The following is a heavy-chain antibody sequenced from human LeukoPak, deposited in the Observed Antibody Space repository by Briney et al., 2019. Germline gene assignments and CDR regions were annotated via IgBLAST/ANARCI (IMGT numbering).Heavy chain of an antibody. CDR3: AQVRVTSSRNVFNM. J-gene: IGHJ3*02. CDR1: GFAFSNNW. D-gene: IGHD6-13*01. Sequence: GESLRLSCAASGFAFSNNWMHWVRQAPGKGLVWVSRINGDGSITDYADAVKGRFTISRDNAKNTLYLQMNSLRAKDTAVYYCAQVRVTSSRNVFNMWGQGTMVTVSS. V-gene: IGHV3-74*01. CDR2: INGDGSIT.